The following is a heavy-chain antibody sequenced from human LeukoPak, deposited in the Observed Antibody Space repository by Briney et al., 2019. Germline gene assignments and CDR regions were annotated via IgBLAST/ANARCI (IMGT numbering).Heavy chain of an antibody. V-gene: IGHV3-74*01. CDR1: GFTFSSYW. D-gene: IGHD4-17*01. J-gene: IGHJ4*02. CDR2: INSHGTGT. CDR3: VRDGDGDYPIDY. Sequence: GGSLRLSCAVSGFTFSSYWMHWARQAPGKGLVWVSRINSHGTGTSYADSVKGRFTISRDNAKNTLYLQMNSLRVEDTAVYYCVRDGDGDYPIDYWGQGTLVTVSS.